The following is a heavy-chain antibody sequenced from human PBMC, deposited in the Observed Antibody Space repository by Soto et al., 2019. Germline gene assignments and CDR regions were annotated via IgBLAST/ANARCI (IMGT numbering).Heavy chain of an antibody. D-gene: IGHD2-8*01. CDR2: INTSGGST. Sequence: QVQLVQSGAEVKKPGASVKVSCKASGYTFTHYYIHWVRQAPGQGLEWMAMINTSGGSTDYAQKFEGRVTMTTNTSATTVYMELSSMRSDGTAVYYCARPPFPGCINGVCYPCDHWGQGTLVTVSS. V-gene: IGHV1-46*01. J-gene: IGHJ4*02. CDR3: ARPPFPGCINGVCYPCDH. CDR1: GYTFTHYY.